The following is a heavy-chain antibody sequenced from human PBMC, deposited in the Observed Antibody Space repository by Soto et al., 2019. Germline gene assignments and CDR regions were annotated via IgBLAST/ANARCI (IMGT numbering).Heavy chain of an antibody. CDR1: GFTFSSYG. J-gene: IGHJ6*02. Sequence: ESGGGVVQPGRSLRLSCAASGFTFSSYGMHWVRQAPGKGLEWVAVIWYDGSNKYYADSVKGRFTISRDNSKNTLYLQMNSLRAEDTAVYYCARGRGGTVTTRHYYYYYGMDVWGQGTTVTVSS. V-gene: IGHV3-33*01. D-gene: IGHD4-17*01. CDR2: IWYDGSNK. CDR3: ARGRGGTVTTRHYYYYYGMDV.